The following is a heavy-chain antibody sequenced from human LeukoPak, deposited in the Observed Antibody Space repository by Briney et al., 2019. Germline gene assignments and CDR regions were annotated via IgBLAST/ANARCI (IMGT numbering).Heavy chain of an antibody. Sequence: VRSLRLSCAASGFNVGDNYMSWVRQAPGKGLEWVSLIYSAGDTFYSDSVRGRFTISRDNSKNTLYLQMNSLRAEDTAFYYCARDSSSFPNHFDLWGQGTLGTVSS. J-gene: IGHJ4*02. CDR2: IYSAGDT. D-gene: IGHD2/OR15-2a*01. CDR3: ARDSSSFPNHFDL. CDR1: GFNVGDNY. V-gene: IGHV3-53*01.